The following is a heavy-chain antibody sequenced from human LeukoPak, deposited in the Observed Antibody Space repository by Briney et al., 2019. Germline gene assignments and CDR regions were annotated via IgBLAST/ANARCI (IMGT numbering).Heavy chain of an antibody. J-gene: IGHJ4*02. Sequence: GGSLRLSCAASGFTFNTYAMNWVRQAPGKGLEWVSAIGGSRDTTYYADSVKGRFTISRDNSKNTLYLQMNSLRAGDTAVYYCAKGGLLDHTITYIDYWGQGTLVTVSS. CDR2: IGGSRDTT. D-gene: IGHD1-1*01. V-gene: IGHV3-23*01. CDR3: AKGGLLDHTITYIDY. CDR1: GFTFNTYA.